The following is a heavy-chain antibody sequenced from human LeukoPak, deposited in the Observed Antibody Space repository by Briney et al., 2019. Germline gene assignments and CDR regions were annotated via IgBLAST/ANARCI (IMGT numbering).Heavy chain of an antibody. J-gene: IGHJ1*01. V-gene: IGHV3-23*01. CDR3: AKDTCSSTSCYYQH. CDR1: GFTFSSYA. Sequence: QAGGSLRLSCAASGFTFSSYAMSWVRQAPGKGLEWVSAISGSGGSTYYADSVKGRSTISRDNSKNTLYLQMNSLRAEDTAVYYCAKDTCSSTSCYYQHWGQGTLVTVSS. CDR2: ISGSGGST. D-gene: IGHD2-2*01.